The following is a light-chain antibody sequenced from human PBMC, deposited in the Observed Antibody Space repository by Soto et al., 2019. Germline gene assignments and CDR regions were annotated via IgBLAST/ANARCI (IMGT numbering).Light chain of an antibody. V-gene: IGKV1-5*01. CDR2: DAY. Sequence: TRSRSTXSVSVEQRVPIPCRASQSISSWLAWYQQRTRKXPXXXIYDAYSLESAVTSRFSGSGYGTELTLTRRRLQSGDSATYYCKQYDSSWTFGQGTKVDI. CDR1: QSISSW. CDR3: KQYDSSWT. J-gene: IGKJ1*01.